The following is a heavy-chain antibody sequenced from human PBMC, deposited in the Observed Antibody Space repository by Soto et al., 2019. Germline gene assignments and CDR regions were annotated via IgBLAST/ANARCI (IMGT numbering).Heavy chain of an antibody. Sequence: EVQLVESGGRLVQPGGSLRLSCAASGFMFSAYWMSWVRQNPGKGLEWVATISGGASDKFYVDSGKGRFTISREDSKNNTDLQIERPREEEQGFYYLGRKDWPRFDSWGPGTLVTVSS. CDR1: GFMFSAYW. J-gene: IGHJ4*02. CDR2: ISGGASDK. CDR3: GRKDWPRFDS. V-gene: IGHV3-7*01. D-gene: IGHD2-15*01.